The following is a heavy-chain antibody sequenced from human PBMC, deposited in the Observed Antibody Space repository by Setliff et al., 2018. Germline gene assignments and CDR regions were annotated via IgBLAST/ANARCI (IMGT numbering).Heavy chain of an antibody. J-gene: IGHJ3*02. Sequence: GESLKISCKGSGYSFTSDWIGWVRQMPGKGLEWMGIIYPGDSDTRYSPSFQGQVTISADKSINTAYLQWSSLKASDTAIYYCARVGPLTDDAFDIWGQGTTVTVSS. CDR2: IYPGDSDT. CDR1: GYSFTSDW. D-gene: IGHD1-26*01. V-gene: IGHV5-51*01. CDR3: ARVGPLTDDAFDI.